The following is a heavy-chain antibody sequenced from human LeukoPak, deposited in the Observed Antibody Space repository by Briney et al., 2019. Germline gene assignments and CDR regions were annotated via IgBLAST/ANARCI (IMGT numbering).Heavy chain of an antibody. D-gene: IGHD1-26*01. Sequence: TSETLSLTCAVYGGSFSGYYWSWIRQPPGKGLEWIGEINHSGSTNYNPSLKSRVTISVDTSKNQFSLKLSSVTAADTAVYYCARAPQWELLGIDYWGQGTPVTVSS. CDR2: INHSGST. CDR3: ARAPQWELLGIDY. CDR1: GGSFSGYY. V-gene: IGHV4-34*01. J-gene: IGHJ4*02.